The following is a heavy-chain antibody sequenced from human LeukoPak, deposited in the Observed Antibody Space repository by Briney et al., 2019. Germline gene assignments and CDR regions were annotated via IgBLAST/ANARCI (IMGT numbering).Heavy chain of an antibody. CDR2: ISGGGGST. J-gene: IGHJ4*02. CDR3: ATQGEYYDSSGYQFPFDY. D-gene: IGHD3-22*01. CDR1: GFTFSSYA. V-gene: IGHV3-23*01. Sequence: GGSLRLSCAASGFTFSSYAMSWVRQAPGKGLEWVSAISGGGGSTYYADSVKGRFTISRDNSKNTLYLQMNSLRAEDTAVYYCATQGEYYDSSGYQFPFDYWGQGTLVTVSS.